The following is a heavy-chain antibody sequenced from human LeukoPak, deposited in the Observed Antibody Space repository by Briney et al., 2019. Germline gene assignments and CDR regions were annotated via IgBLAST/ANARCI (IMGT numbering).Heavy chain of an antibody. J-gene: IGHJ4*02. V-gene: IGHV3-23*01. Sequence: PGGSLRLSCVASGLIFPNYGMSWVRQAPGKGLEWVSTISGDGYRTYYADSVKGRFTISRDNSKNTLYLQMNRLRVDDTAIYHCAKDEGRFMPVPSTQFDYWGQGTLVTVSS. CDR1: GLIFPNYG. CDR2: ISGDGYRT. D-gene: IGHD5/OR15-5a*01. CDR3: AKDEGRFMPVPSTQFDY.